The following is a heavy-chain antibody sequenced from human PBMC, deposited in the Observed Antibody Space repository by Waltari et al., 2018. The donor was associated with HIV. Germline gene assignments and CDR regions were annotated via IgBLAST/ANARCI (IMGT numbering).Heavy chain of an antibody. CDR3: AKEGWDLLEFGYYFDS. Sequence: QLQLVESGGGVVQPGGSLRLSCVVSGLPFHNSGPHWVRQAPGKGLDWVASISYDGRHIYYADSVNGRFTISRDNSKNTVYLQMTSLRPEDTTVYSCAKEGWDLLEFGYYFDSWGQGTLVTVSS. D-gene: IGHD1-26*01. V-gene: IGHV3-30*18. J-gene: IGHJ4*01. CDR1: GLPFHNSG. CDR2: ISYDGRHI.